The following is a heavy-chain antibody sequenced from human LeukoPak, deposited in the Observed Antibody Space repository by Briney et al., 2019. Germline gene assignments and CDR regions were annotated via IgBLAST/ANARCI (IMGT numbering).Heavy chain of an antibody. Sequence: SETLSLTCTVSGGFISSYFWIWIRQPAGKGLEWIGRIYSSGSPNYNSSLKSRVTMSLDTSKNQFPLKLSSVTAADTAVYYCAREVYNWNDDWFDPWGQGTLVTVSS. CDR3: AREVYNWNDDWFDP. D-gene: IGHD1-1*01. V-gene: IGHV4-4*07. CDR1: GGFISSYF. J-gene: IGHJ5*02. CDR2: IYSSGSP.